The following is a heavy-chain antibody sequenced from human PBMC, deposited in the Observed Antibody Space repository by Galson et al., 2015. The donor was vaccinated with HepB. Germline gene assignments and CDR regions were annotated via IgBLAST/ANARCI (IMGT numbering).Heavy chain of an antibody. CDR3: GTSGGVGDRIDY. V-gene: IGHV4-39*01. J-gene: IGHJ4*02. CDR2: ISYSGST. Sequence: ETLSLTCTVSGGSISSTSYYWGWIRQPPGKGLEWIGCISYSGSTYYNPSLRSRVTISADTSKNQFSLQLSFVTAADTAVYHCGTSGGVGDRIDYWGRGTLATVSS. CDR1: GGSISSTSYY. D-gene: IGHD3-16*01.